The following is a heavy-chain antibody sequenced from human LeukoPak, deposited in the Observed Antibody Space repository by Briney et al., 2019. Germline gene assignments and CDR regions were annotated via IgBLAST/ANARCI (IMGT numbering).Heavy chain of an antibody. D-gene: IGHD4-17*01. J-gene: IGHJ4*02. CDR1: GFTFSPFG. V-gene: IGHV3-30*18. Sequence: VRSLRLSCAASGFTFSPFGMHWVRQAPGKGLEWVAVISYDGSNKYYADSVKGRFTISRDNSKNTVSLQMNSLRVEDTAVYYCAKDGSFRNDYGDFCDYWGQGTLVTVSS. CDR2: ISYDGSNK. CDR3: AKDGSFRNDYGDFCDY.